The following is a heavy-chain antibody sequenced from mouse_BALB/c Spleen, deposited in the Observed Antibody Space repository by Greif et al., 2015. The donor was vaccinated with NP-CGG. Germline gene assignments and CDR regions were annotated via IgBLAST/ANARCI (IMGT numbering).Heavy chain of an antibody. Sequence: VKLQESGAELVRPGVSVKISCKGSGYTFTDYAMHWVKQSHAKSLEWIGVISTYYGDASYNQKFKGKATMTVDKSSSTAYMELARLTSEDSAIYYCAREGIMITTSSFAYWGQGTLVTVSA. V-gene: IGHV1S137*01. D-gene: IGHD2-4*01. CDR3: AREGIMITTSSFAY. CDR1: GYTFTDYA. J-gene: IGHJ3*01. CDR2: ISTYYGDA.